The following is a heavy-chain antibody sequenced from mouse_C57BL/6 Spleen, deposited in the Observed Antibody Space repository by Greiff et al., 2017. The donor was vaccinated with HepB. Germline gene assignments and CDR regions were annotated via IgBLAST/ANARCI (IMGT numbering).Heavy chain of an antibody. Sequence: QVQLQQPGAELVRPGSPVKLSCKASGYTFTSYWMHWVKQRPIQGLEWIGNIDPSDSETHYNQKFKDKATLTVDKSSSTAYMQLSSLTSEDSAVYYCARLSSSDYVDYWGQGTTLTVSS. J-gene: IGHJ2*01. CDR2: IDPSDSET. D-gene: IGHD1-1*01. V-gene: IGHV1-52*01. CDR3: ARLSSSDYVDY. CDR1: GYTFTSYW.